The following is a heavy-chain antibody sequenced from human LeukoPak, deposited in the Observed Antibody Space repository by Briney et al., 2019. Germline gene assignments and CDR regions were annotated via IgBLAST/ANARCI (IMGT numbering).Heavy chain of an antibody. CDR1: GGSISSGRYY. D-gene: IGHD2-15*01. V-gene: IGHV4-61*02. CDR2: IYTSGST. CDR3: AREAVGWDYFDY. J-gene: IGHJ4*02. Sequence: SQTLSLTCTVSGGSISSGRYYWSWIPQPAGKGLEWIGRIYTSGSTNYNPSLKSRVTISVDASKNQFSLKLSSVTAADTAVYYCAREAVGWDYFDYWGQGTLVTVSS.